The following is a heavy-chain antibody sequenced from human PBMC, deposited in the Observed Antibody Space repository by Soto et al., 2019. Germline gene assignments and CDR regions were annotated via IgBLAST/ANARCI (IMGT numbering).Heavy chain of an antibody. V-gene: IGHV1-69*12. CDR2: IIPVFGAA. CDR3: ARGAATKILVLKYDALEI. Sequence: QVQLVQSGAEVKKPGSSVRVSCKASGATLNNFINYGITWVRQAPGQGLEYMGGIIPVFGAANHAQKFQGRVTISADESTRTVNMELSSLRSNDTAVYYCARGAATKILVLKYDALEIWGQGTMVTVSS. CDR1: GATLNNFINYG. J-gene: IGHJ3*02. D-gene: IGHD5-12*01.